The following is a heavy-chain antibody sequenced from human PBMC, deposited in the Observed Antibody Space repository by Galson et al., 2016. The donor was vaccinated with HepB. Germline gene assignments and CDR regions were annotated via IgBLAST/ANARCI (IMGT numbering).Heavy chain of an antibody. J-gene: IGHJ3*02. CDR2: ISDSSSPI. CDR3: TRSYGQRLANDAVDI. D-gene: IGHD6-19*01. V-gene: IGHV3-48*02. Sequence: SLRLSCAASGFSFTTYSINWVRQAPGKGLEWVSYISDSSSPIYYADSVKGRVTISRDSAKNSRYMQMNSLRDEDTAVYYCTRSYGQRLANDAVDIWGQGTLVSVSS. CDR1: GFSFTTYS.